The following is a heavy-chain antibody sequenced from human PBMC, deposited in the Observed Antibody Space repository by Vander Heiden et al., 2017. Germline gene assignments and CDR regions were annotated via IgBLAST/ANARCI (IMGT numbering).Heavy chain of an antibody. CDR3: AKALPAAMGGELDY. CDR2: ISGSGGSK. D-gene: IGHD2-2*01. CDR1: GFTFSSYA. J-gene: IGHJ4*02. Sequence: EVQPLESGGGLVQPGGSLRLSCAASGFTFSSYAMSWVPQAPGKGLEWVSAISGSGGSKNYADSVKGRFTISRDNSKNTLYLQMNSLRAEDTAVYYCAKALPAAMGGELDYWGQGTLVTVSS. V-gene: IGHV3-23*01.